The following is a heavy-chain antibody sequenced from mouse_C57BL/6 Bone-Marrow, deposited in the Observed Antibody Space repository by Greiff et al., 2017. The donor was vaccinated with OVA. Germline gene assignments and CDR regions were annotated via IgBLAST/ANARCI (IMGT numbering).Heavy chain of an antibody. CDR1: GYTFTSYG. Sequence: QVQLKQSGAELARPGASVKLSCKASGYTFTSYGISWVKQRTGQGLEWIGEIYPRSGNTYYNEKFKGKATLTADKSSSTAYMELRSLTSEDSAVYFCARGTTVVARFDYWGQGTTLTVSS. J-gene: IGHJ2*01. CDR2: IYPRSGNT. V-gene: IGHV1-81*01. D-gene: IGHD1-1*01. CDR3: ARGTTVVARFDY.